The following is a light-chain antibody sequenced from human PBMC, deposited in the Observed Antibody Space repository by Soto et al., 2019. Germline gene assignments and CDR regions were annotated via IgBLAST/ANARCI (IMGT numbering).Light chain of an antibody. V-gene: IGLV1-51*01. J-gene: IGLJ1*01. CDR1: SSNFGNNY. CDR3: SAYTVSRTYV. CDR2: ANN. Sequence: QSVLTQPPSVSAAPGQKVTISCSGSSSNFGNNYVSWYQQVPGMAPKLVIYANNQRPSGISDRFSGSKSGNTASLTISGLQGEDEADYYCSAYTVSRTYVFGTGTKVTVL.